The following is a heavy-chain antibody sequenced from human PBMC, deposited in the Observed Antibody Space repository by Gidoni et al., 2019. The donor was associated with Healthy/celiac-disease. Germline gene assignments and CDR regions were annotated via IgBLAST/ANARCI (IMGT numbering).Heavy chain of an antibody. J-gene: IGHJ4*02. CDR3: ARDQSYYYDSSGYFVY. Sequence: QVQLVESGGGVVQPGRSLRLSCAASGFTFSSYGMHWVRQAPGKGLEWVAVIWYDGSNKYYADSVKGRFTISRDNSKNTLYLQMNSLRAEDTAVYYCARDQSYYYDSSGYFVYWGQGTLVTVSS. D-gene: IGHD3-22*01. V-gene: IGHV3-33*01. CDR1: GFTFSSYG. CDR2: IWYDGSNK.